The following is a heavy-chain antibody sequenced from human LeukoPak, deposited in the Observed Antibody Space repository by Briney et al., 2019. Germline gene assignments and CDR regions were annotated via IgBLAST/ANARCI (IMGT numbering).Heavy chain of an antibody. V-gene: IGHV3-7*01. Sequence: GGSLRLSCAASGFTFSSYWMSWVRQAPGKGLEWVADIKQDGSKKYYANSVKGRFTISRDNAKNTLYLQMNSLRAEDTAVYYCARDQVWGGYIFYYWGQGALVTVSS. CDR2: IKQDGSKK. CDR3: ARDQVWGGYIFYY. CDR1: GFTFSSYW. J-gene: IGHJ4*02. D-gene: IGHD3-3*01.